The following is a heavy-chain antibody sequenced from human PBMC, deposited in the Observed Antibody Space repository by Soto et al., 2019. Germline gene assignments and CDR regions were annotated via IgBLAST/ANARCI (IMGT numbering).Heavy chain of an antibody. CDR3: ARKRYYDFWSGSHDAFDI. V-gene: IGHV1-69*02. J-gene: IGHJ3*02. CDR2: IIPILGIA. D-gene: IGHD3-3*01. CDR1: GGTFSSYT. Sequence: SVKVSCKASGGTFSSYTISWVRRAPGQGLEWMGRIIPILGIANYAQKFQGRVTITADKSTSTAYMELSSPRSEDTAVYYCARKRYYDFWSGSHDAFDIWGKGKMVT.